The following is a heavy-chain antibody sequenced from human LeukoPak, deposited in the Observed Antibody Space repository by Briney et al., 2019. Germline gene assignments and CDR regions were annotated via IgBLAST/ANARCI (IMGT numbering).Heavy chain of an antibody. Sequence: GESLKISCQVSGYSFTNYWIGWVRQMAGKGLESMGIMHPADSDTTYSPSFHGQVTISADKSISTVYLQWSSLKASDTAMYYCARQSRDGSKTRGYYFYYWGQGTLVTVSS. CDR2: MHPADSDT. CDR3: ARQSRDGSKTRGYYFYY. V-gene: IGHV5-51*01. J-gene: IGHJ4*02. D-gene: IGHD3-10*01. CDR1: GYSFTNYW.